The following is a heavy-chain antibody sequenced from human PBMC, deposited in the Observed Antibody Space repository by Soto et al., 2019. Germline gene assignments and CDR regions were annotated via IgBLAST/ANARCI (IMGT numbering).Heavy chain of an antibody. CDR3: ARTTGVWSGEMDV. D-gene: IGHD3-3*01. V-gene: IGHV4-31*03. J-gene: IGHJ6*02. Sequence: SETLSLTCTVSGGSISSGGYYWSWIRQHPGMGLEWIGYIYYSGSTYYNPSLKSRVTISVDTSKNQFSLKLSSVTAADTAVYYCARTTGVWSGEMDVWGQGTTVTVSS. CDR2: IYYSGST. CDR1: GGSISSGGYY.